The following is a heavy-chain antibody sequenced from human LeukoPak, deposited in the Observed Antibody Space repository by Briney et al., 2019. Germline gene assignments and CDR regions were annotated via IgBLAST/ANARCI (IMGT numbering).Heavy chain of an antibody. J-gene: IGHJ4*02. CDR1: GLTFSSYG. CDR2: ITGDGTTT. Sequence: GGSLRLSCEASGLTFSSYGMSWVRQAPGKGLQWVSAITGDGTTTYYADSVKGRFTISRDNSKNMLYLQMSSLRAEDRAVYYCAKMQGYFDYWGQGTLVPVSS. CDR3: AKMQGYFDY. V-gene: IGHV3-23*01.